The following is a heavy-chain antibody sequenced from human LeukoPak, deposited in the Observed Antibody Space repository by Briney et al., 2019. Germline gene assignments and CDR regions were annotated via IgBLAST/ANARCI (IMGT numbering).Heavy chain of an antibody. CDR3: ARDESRGPYYFDN. V-gene: IGHV1-18*04. CDR2: ISAYNGNR. Sequence: GASVKVSCKASGYTFIDFYMHWVRQVPGQGLEWMGWISAYNGNRNYAQNLQGRVTMTTDTSTSTAYMELRTLRSDDTAVYYCARDESRGPYYFDNWGQGTLVTVSS. J-gene: IGHJ4*02. CDR1: GYTFIDFY.